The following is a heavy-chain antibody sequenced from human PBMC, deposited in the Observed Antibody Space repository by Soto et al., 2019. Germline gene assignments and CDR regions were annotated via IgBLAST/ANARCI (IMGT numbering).Heavy chain of an antibody. CDR2: ISGSGGST. V-gene: IGHV3-23*01. Sequence: LRLACAASGFTFSSYAMSWVRQAPGKGLEWVSAISGSGGSTYYADSVKGRFTISRDNSKNTLYLQMNSLRAEDTAVYYCAKLSHDCSSTSCYDGPGDYWGQGTLVTVSS. CDR3: AKLSHDCSSTSCYDGPGDY. D-gene: IGHD2-2*01. CDR1: GFTFSSYA. J-gene: IGHJ4*02.